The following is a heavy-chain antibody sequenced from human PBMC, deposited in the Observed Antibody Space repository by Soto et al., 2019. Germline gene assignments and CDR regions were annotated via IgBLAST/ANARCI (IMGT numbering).Heavy chain of an antibody. J-gene: IGHJ6*03. CDR2: IIPILGIA. D-gene: IGHD4-17*01. CDR3: AQDYGDYYYYYMDV. V-gene: IGHV1-69*02. Sequence: QVQLVQSGAEVKKPGSSVKVSCKASGGTFSSYTISWVRQAPGQGLEWMGRIIPILGIANYAQKSQGRVTISADKSTSTAYRELSSMRAENTAVYYCAQDYGDYYYYYMDVWGKGTTVTVSS. CDR1: GGTFSSYT.